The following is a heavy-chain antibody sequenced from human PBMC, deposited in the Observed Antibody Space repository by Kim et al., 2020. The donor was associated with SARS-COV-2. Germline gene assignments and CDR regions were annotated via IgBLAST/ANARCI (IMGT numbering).Heavy chain of an antibody. CDR3: ATTLGDSSGYLYYFDY. J-gene: IGHJ4*02. V-gene: IGHV1-8*01. Sequence: ASVKVSCKASGYTFTSYDINWVRQATGQGLEWMGWMNPNSGNTGYAQKFQGRVTMTRNTSISTAYMELSSLRSEDTAVYYCATTLGDSSGYLYYFDYWGQGTLVTVSS. CDR1: GYTFTSYD. CDR2: MNPNSGNT. D-gene: IGHD3-22*01.